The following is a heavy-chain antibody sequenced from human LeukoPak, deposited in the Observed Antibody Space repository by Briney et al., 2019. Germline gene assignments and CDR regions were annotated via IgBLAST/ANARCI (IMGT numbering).Heavy chain of an antibody. CDR2: IRTSGEST. CDR1: GFTFSSHD. Sequence: GGSLRLSCAASGFTFSSHDMSWVRQAPGKGLEWVSSIRTSGESTFYADSVKGRFTISRDNSRNTLYLQMNSLRAEDTAIYYCAKEPYSGSQLLDYWGQGTLVTVSS. V-gene: IGHV3-23*01. J-gene: IGHJ4*02. CDR3: AKEPYSGSQLLDY. D-gene: IGHD1-26*01.